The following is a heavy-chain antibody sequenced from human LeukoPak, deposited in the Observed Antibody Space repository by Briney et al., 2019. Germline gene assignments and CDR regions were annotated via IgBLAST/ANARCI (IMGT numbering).Heavy chain of an antibody. CDR1: GFTFTTYA. V-gene: IGHV3-23*05. Sequence: GGSRRLSCAASGFTFTTYAMSWVRQAPGKGLEWVSAVDSTGSSTYYADSVQGRFTISRDTSKNTLYLQMNSLRAEDTAIYYCAKHRGYGGNSDFLGDYWGQGTLVTVSS. CDR2: VDSTGSST. CDR3: AKHRGYGGNSDFLGDY. J-gene: IGHJ4*02. D-gene: IGHD4-23*01.